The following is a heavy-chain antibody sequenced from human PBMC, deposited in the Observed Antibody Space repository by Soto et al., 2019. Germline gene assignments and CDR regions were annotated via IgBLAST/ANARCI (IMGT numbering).Heavy chain of an antibody. CDR3: ARRGTTVTSLYYFDF. CDR2: INHSGST. V-gene: IGHV4-34*01. D-gene: IGHD4-17*01. CDR1: GGSFSGYY. Sequence: PSETLSLTCAVYGGSFSGYYWSWIRQPPGKGLEWIGEINHSGSTNYNPSLKSRVTISVDTSNNHFSLRLSSVTAADMAVYYCARRGTTVTSLYYFDFWGQGALVTVSS. J-gene: IGHJ4*02.